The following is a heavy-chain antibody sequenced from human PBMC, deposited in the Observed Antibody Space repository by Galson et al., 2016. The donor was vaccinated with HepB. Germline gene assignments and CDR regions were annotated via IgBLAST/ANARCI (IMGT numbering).Heavy chain of an antibody. CDR1: DDSFSRRTYY. J-gene: IGHJ3*02. Sequence: LSLTCTVSDDSFSRRTYYWGWIRQPPGKGLEWIATIYYSGSTYYNPSLKSRVTISVDTPKNQFSLKLSSVTAADTAVYYCASIGYCSSTTCMTSAFDIWGQGTMVTVSS. CDR3: ASIGYCSSTTCMTSAFDI. V-gene: IGHV4-39*01. D-gene: IGHD2-2*03. CDR2: IYYSGST.